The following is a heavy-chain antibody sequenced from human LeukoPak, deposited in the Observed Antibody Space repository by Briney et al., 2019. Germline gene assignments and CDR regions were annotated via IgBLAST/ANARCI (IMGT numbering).Heavy chain of an antibody. J-gene: IGHJ4*02. D-gene: IGHD5-12*01. CDR3: ARFGYSGWNLEY. Sequence: GGSLRLSCAASGFSFRDFWMTWVRQAPGKGLEWVANINQGGSVKYYVDSVKGRFTISRDDAKSSLYVQMNSLRDEDTAVYYCARFGYSGWNLEYWGQGTLVTVSS. CDR1: GFSFRDFW. V-gene: IGHV3-7*01. CDR2: INQGGSVK.